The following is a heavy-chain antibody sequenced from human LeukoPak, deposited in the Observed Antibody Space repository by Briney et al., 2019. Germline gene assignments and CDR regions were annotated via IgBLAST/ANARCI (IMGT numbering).Heavy chain of an antibody. D-gene: IGHD1-26*01. CDR1: GGSISSSSYY. V-gene: IGHV4-39*01. CDR3: ASERRDSAYYYYYYMDV. J-gene: IGHJ6*03. CDR2: IYYTGST. Sequence: SETLSLTCTVSGGSISSSSYYWGWLRQPPGKGLEWIGSIYYTGSTYCNPSLKSRVSISVDTSKNQFSLQLSSVTAADTAVYYCASERRDSAYYYYYYMDVWGKGTTVTVSS.